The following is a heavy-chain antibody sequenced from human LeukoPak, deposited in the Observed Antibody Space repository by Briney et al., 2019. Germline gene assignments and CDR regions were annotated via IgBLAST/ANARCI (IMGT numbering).Heavy chain of an antibody. CDR2: ISYDGSNK. CDR1: GFTFSSYG. CDR3: AKAVATTKTIPHDY. J-gene: IGHJ4*02. V-gene: IGHV3-30*18. Sequence: SGGSLRLSCAASGFTFSSYGMHWVRQAPGKGLEWVAVISYDGSNKYYADSVKGRFTISRDDSKNTLYLQMNSLRAEDTAVYYCAKAVATTKTIPHDYWGQGTLVTVSS. D-gene: IGHD5-12*01.